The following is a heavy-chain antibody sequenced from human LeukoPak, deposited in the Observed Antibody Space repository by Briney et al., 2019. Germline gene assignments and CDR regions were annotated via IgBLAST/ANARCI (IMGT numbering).Heavy chain of an antibody. CDR2: IYYSGST. Sequence: SETLSLTCTVSGGSISSYYWSWIRQPPGKGLEWIGYIYYSGSTNYNPSLKSRVTISVDTSKNQFSLKLSSVTAADTAVYYCARVVYEYCSSTSCYAFAFDIWGQGTIVTVSS. D-gene: IGHD2-2*01. CDR1: GGSISSYY. V-gene: IGHV4-59*01. CDR3: ARVVYEYCSSTSCYAFAFDI. J-gene: IGHJ3*02.